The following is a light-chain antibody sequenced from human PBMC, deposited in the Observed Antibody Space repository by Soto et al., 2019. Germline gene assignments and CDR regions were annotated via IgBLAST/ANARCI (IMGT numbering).Light chain of an antibody. J-gene: IGLJ3*02. V-gene: IGLV1-51*01. CDR1: NSNIGNNY. Sequence: QSLLTQPPSVSAAPGQKVTISCSGSNSNIGNNYVSWYQQLPGTAPKLLIYDDDQRPSGIPDRFSGSKSGASATLDITGLQTGDEADYYCGTWDSGLSAGPVFGGGTKLTVL. CDR2: DDD. CDR3: GTWDSGLSAGPV.